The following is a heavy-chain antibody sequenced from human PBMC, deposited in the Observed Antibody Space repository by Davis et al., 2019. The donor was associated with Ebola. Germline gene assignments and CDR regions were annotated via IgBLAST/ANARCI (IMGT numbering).Heavy chain of an antibody. V-gene: IGHV3-23*01. Sequence: GGSLRLSCAASGFTFSSYAMSWVRQAPGKGLEWVSSITGSGGSTYYADSVKGRFTVSRDNSKNTLYLQMNSLRAEDTAVYYCARVRWTSGYYFDYWGQGTLVTVSS. CDR1: GFTFSSYA. CDR3: ARVRWTSGYYFDY. CDR2: ITGSGGST. J-gene: IGHJ4*02. D-gene: IGHD3-22*01.